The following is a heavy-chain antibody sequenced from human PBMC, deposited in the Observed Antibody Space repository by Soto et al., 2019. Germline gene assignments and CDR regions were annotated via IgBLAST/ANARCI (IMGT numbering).Heavy chain of an antibody. Sequence: SETLSLTCAVYGGSFSGYYWSWIRQPPGKGLEWIGEINHSGSTNYNPSLKSRVTISVDTSKNQFSLKLSSVTAADTAVYYCARGQAGYYPYYYYYGMDVWGQATTVTVYS. D-gene: IGHD3-22*01. CDR1: GGSFSGYY. V-gene: IGHV4-34*01. CDR2: INHSGST. CDR3: ARGQAGYYPYYYYYGMDV. J-gene: IGHJ6*02.